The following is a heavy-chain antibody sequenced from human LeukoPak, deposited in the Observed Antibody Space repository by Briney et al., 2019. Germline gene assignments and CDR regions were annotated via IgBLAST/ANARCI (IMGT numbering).Heavy chain of an antibody. J-gene: IGHJ4*02. V-gene: IGHV3-21*01. CDR3: ANSGDGYMGDY. D-gene: IGHD5-24*01. Sequence: GGSLRLSCAASGFTFSSYSMNWVRQAPGKGLGWVSSISSSSSYIYYADSVKGRFTISRDNAKNSLYLQMNSLRAEDTAVYYCANSGDGYMGDYWGQGTLVTVSS. CDR2: ISSSSSYI. CDR1: GFTFSSYS.